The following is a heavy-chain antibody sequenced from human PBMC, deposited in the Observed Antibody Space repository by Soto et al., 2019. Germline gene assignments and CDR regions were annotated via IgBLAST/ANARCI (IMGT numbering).Heavy chain of an antibody. CDR2: ILPFFGTS. V-gene: IGHV1-69*14. D-gene: IGHD1-1*01. CDR1: GGSFRREA. Sequence: QVQLVQSGAEVKKPGSSVKVSCKASGGSFRREAINWVRQAPGQGPEWMGNILPFFGTSDYAQKFQGRVTVTADMSTSTVYMELSSLRVEDTAVYYCARGHEFVTNSDGFDGWGQGKMVIVSS. J-gene: IGHJ3*01. CDR3: ARGHEFVTNSDGFDG.